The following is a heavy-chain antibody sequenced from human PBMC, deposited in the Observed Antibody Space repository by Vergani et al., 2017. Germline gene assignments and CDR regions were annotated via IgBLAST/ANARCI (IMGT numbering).Heavy chain of an antibody. CDR3: AKDRAGYDFWSGYYSDYYYYGMDV. D-gene: IGHD3-3*01. V-gene: IGHV3-30*18. Sequence: QVQLVESGGGVVQPGRSLRLSCAASGFTFSSYGMHWVRQAPGKGLEWVAVISYDGSNKYYADSVKGRFTISRENSKNTLYLQMNSLRAEDTAVYYCAKDRAGYDFWSGYYSDYYYYGMDVWGQGTTVTVSS. CDR1: GFTFSSYG. CDR2: ISYDGSNK. J-gene: IGHJ6*02.